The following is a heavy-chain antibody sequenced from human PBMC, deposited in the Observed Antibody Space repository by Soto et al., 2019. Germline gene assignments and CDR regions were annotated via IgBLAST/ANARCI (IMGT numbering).Heavy chain of an antibody. Sequence: SETLSLTCAVSGYSLTSGYYCGWIRPPPGKGLEWIGSIYHSGDTYYNPSLKSRVTISVDTSKNHFSLKLTSVTAADTAVYYCARARIVVAGTIVDYWGQGTLVTVSS. CDR1: GYSLTSGYY. CDR2: IYHSGDT. J-gene: IGHJ4*02. CDR3: ARARIVVAGTIVDY. V-gene: IGHV4-38-2*01. D-gene: IGHD6-19*01.